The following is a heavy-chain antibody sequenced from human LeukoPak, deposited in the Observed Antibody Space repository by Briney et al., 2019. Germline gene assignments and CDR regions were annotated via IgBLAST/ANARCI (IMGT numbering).Heavy chain of an antibody. Sequence: GGSLRLSCAASGFTFSSYAMHWVRQAPGKGLEWVAVISYDGSNKYYADSVKGRFTISRDNSKNTLYLQMNSLRAEDTAVYYCAKGPLVDYWGQGTLVTVSS. V-gene: IGHV3-30-3*01. CDR3: AKGPLVDY. CDR1: GFTFSSYA. J-gene: IGHJ4*02. CDR2: ISYDGSNK. D-gene: IGHD1-26*01.